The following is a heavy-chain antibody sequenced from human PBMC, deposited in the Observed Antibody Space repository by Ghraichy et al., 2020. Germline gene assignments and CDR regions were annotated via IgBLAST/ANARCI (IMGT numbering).Heavy chain of an antibody. D-gene: IGHD3-22*01. Sequence: GSLRLSCATSGFTFSRFGMHWVRQAPGKGLEWVAVTSFDGSNTHYVDSVKGRFTISRDISRNSLYLQMNSLRADDTAVYYCARNNHDSSGLDYWGQGTLVTVSS. J-gene: IGHJ4*02. CDR2: TSFDGSNT. CDR1: GFTFSRFG. CDR3: ARNNHDSSGLDY. V-gene: IGHV3-30*04.